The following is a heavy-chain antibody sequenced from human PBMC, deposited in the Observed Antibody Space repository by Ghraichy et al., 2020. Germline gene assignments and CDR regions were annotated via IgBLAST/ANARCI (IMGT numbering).Heavy chain of an antibody. D-gene: IGHD4-23*01. V-gene: IGHV3-23*01. CDR3: GKRLPGGNSRFDF. CDR1: GFTFSSYV. CDR2: NSPSGDTT. J-gene: IGHJ4*02. Sequence: GESLNISCADSGFTFSSYVITWARQAPGKGLEWVSSNSPSGDTTYYADSVKGRFTMSRDNPKNTLYLQMSGLRAEDSAIYYCGKRLPGGNSRFDFWGQGTLVTVSS.